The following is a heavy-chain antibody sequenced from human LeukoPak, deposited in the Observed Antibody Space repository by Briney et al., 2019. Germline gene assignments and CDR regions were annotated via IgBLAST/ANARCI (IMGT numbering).Heavy chain of an antibody. CDR2: INPSGGST. D-gene: IGHD6-13*01. Sequence: ASVKVSCKASGYTFTSYYMHWVRQAPGQGLEWMGIINPSGGSTSYAQKFQGRVTMTRDTSTSTVYMELSSLRSEDTAVYYCATDQRYSSSWYKPALDFQHWGQGTLVTVSS. CDR1: GYTFTSYY. J-gene: IGHJ1*01. CDR3: ATDQRYSSSWYKPALDFQH. V-gene: IGHV1-46*01.